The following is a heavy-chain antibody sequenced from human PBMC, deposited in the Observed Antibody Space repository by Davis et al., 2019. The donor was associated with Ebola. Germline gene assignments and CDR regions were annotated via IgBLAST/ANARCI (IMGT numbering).Heavy chain of an antibody. J-gene: IGHJ6*04. CDR2: INPYSGGT. CDR1: GYTFTGYY. D-gene: IGHD2-21*02. Sequence: ASVKVSCKASGYTFTGYYIHWVRQAPGQGLEWMGRINPYSGGTNYAQKFQGRVTMTRDTSISTSYMELSRLRSGDTAVYYCARVRYCGGDCSKYYYYGMDVWGKGTTVTVSS. V-gene: IGHV1-2*06. CDR3: ARVRYCGGDCSKYYYYGMDV.